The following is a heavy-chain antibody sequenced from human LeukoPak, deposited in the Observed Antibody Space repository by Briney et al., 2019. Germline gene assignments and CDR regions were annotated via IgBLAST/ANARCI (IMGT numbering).Heavy chain of an antibody. D-gene: IGHD2-21*02. CDR1: DGSITRSSYY. CDR3: ARLRVTTGFDY. Sequence: TSETLSLTCTVSDGSITRSSYYWGWIRQTPGEGLDWIGSIYYSGITYYNPSLQGRVTMSVDTCKNQFSLKLNSVTVADTAVYYCARLRVTTGFDYWDQGIPVTVSS. CDR2: IYYSGIT. V-gene: IGHV4-39*01. J-gene: IGHJ4*02.